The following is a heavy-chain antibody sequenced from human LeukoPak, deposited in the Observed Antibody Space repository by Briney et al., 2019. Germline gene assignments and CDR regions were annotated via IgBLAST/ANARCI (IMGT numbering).Heavy chain of an antibody. CDR2: ISSSSSYI. J-gene: IGHJ4*02. V-gene: IGHV3-21*01. D-gene: IGHD3-10*01. CDR3: ARDRITMVRRFDY. CDR1: GFTFSSYS. Sequence: GGSLRLSCAASGFTFSSYSMNWVRRAPGKGLEWVSSISSSSSYIYYADSVKGRFTISRDNAKNSLYLQMNSLRAEDTAVYYCARDRITMVRRFDYWGQGTLVTVSS.